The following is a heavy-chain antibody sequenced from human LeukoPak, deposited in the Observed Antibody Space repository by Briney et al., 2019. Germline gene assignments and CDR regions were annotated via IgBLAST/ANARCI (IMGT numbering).Heavy chain of an antibody. CDR3: ARVAITMVRGVIRPSMKANYFDY. Sequence: GGSLRLSCAASGFTFSSYWMSWVRQAPGKGLEWVANIKQDGSEKYYVDSVKGRFTISRDNAKNSLYLQMNSLRAEDTAVYYCARVAITMVRGVIRPSMKANYFDYWGQGTLVTVSS. CDR2: IKQDGSEK. D-gene: IGHD3-10*01. CDR1: GFTFSSYW. V-gene: IGHV3-7*01. J-gene: IGHJ4*02.